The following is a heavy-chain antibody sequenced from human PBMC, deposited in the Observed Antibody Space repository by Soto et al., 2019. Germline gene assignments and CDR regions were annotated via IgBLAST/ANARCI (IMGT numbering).Heavy chain of an antibody. CDR3: ARDGPDYYDSSGLPYNWFDS. D-gene: IGHD3-22*01. CDR2: MNPNSGNT. V-gene: IGHV1-8*01. J-gene: IGHJ5*01. CDR1: GYTFTSYD. Sequence: ASVKVSCKASGYTFTSYDINWVRQATGQGLEWMGWMNPNSGNTGYAQKFQGRVTMTRNTSISTAYMELSSLRSEDTAVYYCARDGPDYYDSSGLPYNWFDSWGQGTLVTVSS.